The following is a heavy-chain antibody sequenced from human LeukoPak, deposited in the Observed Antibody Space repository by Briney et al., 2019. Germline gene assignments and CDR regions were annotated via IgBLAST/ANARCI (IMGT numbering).Heavy chain of an antibody. J-gene: IGHJ4*02. Sequence: GRSLRLSCAASGFPFDDKAMHWVRQAPGKGLEWVAGISRNSDSTGYADSVKGRFTISRDNAKNSLYLQMNSLRAEDMALYYCVKDIGSGSYRYGGYFDYWGQGTLVTVSS. D-gene: IGHD1-26*01. CDR1: GFPFDDKA. V-gene: IGHV3-9*03. CDR3: VKDIGSGSYRYGGYFDY. CDR2: ISRNSDST.